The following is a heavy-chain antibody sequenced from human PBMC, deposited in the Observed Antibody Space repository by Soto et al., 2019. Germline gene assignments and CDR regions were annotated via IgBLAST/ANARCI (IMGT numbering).Heavy chain of an antibody. CDR2: IKKDGSEK. CDR3: AGGSGWLIDY. Sequence: PGGSLRLSCGASGFTFSSYWMNWVRQAPGKGLEWVAIIKKDGSEKYYVDSVKGRFTISRDNAKNSLYLQMNDLRAEDTAVYYCAGGSGWLIDYWGRGTLVTVSS. D-gene: IGHD6-19*01. J-gene: IGHJ4*02. V-gene: IGHV3-7*03. CDR1: GFTFSSYW.